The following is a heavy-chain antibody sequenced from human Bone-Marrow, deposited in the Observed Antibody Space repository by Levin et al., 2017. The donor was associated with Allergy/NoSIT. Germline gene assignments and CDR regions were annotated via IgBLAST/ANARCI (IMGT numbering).Heavy chain of an antibody. Sequence: HTGGSLRLSCAVSGFTFSNFGLHWVRQAPGKGLEWVATISYDARAKDYGDSVKGRFAISRDDSKSTLYLQMNSLRSEDTAVYYCAKEKNDFWSSYYIPPFDYWGQGTLVTVSS. J-gene: IGHJ4*02. V-gene: IGHV3-30*18. CDR2: ISYDARAK. CDR1: GFTFSNFG. D-gene: IGHD3-3*01. CDR3: AKEKNDFWSSYYIPPFDY.